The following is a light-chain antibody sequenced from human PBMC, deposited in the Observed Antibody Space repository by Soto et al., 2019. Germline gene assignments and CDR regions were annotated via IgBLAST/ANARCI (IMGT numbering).Light chain of an antibody. V-gene: IGLV2-14*01. CDR3: SSYTGSNTPYV. Sequence: QSVLTQPASVSGSPGQSITISCTGTSRHVGGYNYVSCYQHHPGKAPKLMIFEVTNRPSGVSNRFSGSRSGNTASLTISGLQAEDEADYYCSSYTGSNTPYVFGTGTKVTVL. J-gene: IGLJ1*01. CDR1: SRHVGGYNY. CDR2: EVT.